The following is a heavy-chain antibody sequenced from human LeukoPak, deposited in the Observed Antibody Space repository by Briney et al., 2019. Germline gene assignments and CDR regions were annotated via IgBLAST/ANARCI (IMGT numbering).Heavy chain of an antibody. CDR1: GFTFNAFT. V-gene: IGHV3-43*01. CDR3: ARDTPGLGVDY. D-gene: IGHD3-16*01. Sequence: GGSLRLSCAASGFTFNAFTMHWVRQAPGKGLEWVSLISWNAINTHYADSVKGRFTISRDNGKNSLYLQMNSLRSEDTALYYCARDTPGLGVDYWGQGTLVTVSS. CDR2: ISWNAINT. J-gene: IGHJ4*02.